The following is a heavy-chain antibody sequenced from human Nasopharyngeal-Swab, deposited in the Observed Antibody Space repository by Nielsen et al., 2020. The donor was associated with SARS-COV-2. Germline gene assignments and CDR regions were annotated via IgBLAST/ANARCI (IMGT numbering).Heavy chain of an antibody. Sequence: KVSCKGSGYSFTSYWIGWVRQMPGKGLEWMGIIYPGDSDTRYSPSFQGQVTVSADKSISTACLQWSSLKASDTAMYYCARPHLNGDYSNFDYWGQGTLVTVSS. V-gene: IGHV5-51*01. CDR1: GYSFTSYW. CDR3: ARPHLNGDYSNFDY. J-gene: IGHJ4*02. CDR2: IYPGDSDT. D-gene: IGHD4-17*01.